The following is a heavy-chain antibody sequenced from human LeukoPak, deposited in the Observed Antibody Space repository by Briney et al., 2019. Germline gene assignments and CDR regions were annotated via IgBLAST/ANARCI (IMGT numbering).Heavy chain of an antibody. CDR1: GYGFTSYW. CDR2: IYPGECDT. CDR3: ARQRDSSGYYYFDY. J-gene: IGHJ4*02. D-gene: IGHD3-22*01. Sequence: PGESLKISFKGSGYGFTSYWIGWGRRMPGKGVEWRGIIYPGECDTRYSPSFQGQVTISAEKSNNTAYLQWSSLKASDTAMYYCARQRDSSGYYYFDYWGQGTLVTVSS. V-gene: IGHV5-51*01.